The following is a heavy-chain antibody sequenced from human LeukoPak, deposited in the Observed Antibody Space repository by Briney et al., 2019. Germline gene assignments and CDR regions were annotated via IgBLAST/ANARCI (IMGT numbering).Heavy chain of an antibody. V-gene: IGHV1-2*02. CDR2: INPNSGGT. J-gene: IGHJ4*02. Sequence: ASVKVSCKASGYTFTGYYMHWVRQAPGQGLEWMGWINPNSGGTNYAQKLQGRVTMTRDTSISTAYMELSRLRSDDTAVYYCASAYDSSGYYKLWGQGTLVTVSS. CDR1: GYTFTGYY. D-gene: IGHD3-22*01. CDR3: ASAYDSSGYYKL.